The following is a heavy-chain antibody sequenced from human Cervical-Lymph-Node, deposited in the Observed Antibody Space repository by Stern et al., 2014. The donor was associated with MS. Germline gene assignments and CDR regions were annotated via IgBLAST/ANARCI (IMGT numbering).Heavy chain of an antibody. Sequence: QVQLQESGPGLVKPSETLSLTCTVSGGSISSYYWSWIRQPPGKGLEWIGYIYYSGITNYNPSLKSRVTISVDTSKNQFSLKLSSVTAADTAVYYCARVQTDCSSTSCYIDYFDYWGQGTLVTVSS. CDR3: ARVQTDCSSTSCYIDYFDY. V-gene: IGHV4-59*01. CDR1: GGSISSYY. J-gene: IGHJ4*02. D-gene: IGHD2-2*02. CDR2: IYYSGIT.